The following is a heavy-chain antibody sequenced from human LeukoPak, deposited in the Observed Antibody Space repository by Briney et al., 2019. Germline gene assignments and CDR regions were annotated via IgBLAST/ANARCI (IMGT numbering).Heavy chain of an antibody. V-gene: IGHV3-21*01. CDR1: GFTFNTYT. CDR3: ARDPTSSWETAFDI. D-gene: IGHD1-26*01. J-gene: IGHJ3*02. CDR2: ISSGTSYI. Sequence: PGGSLRLSCAASGFTFNTYTMNWVRQAPGKGLEWVSSISSGTSYIYYADSVKGRFTISRDNAKNSLYLQMNSLRAEDTAVYYCARDPTSSWETAFDIWGQGTMVTVSS.